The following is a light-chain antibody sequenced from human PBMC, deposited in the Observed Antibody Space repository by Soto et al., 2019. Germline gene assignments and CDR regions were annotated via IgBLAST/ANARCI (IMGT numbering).Light chain of an antibody. Sequence: EIVMTQSPATLSVSPGERATLSCRASQSVSSNLAWYQQKPGQAPRLLIYGASTRATDIPARFSGSGSGTEFTLTINSLQSEDFAVYYCQQRSGWPLFGQGTKLEIK. V-gene: IGKV3-15*01. CDR3: QQRSGWPL. CDR1: QSVSSN. J-gene: IGKJ2*01. CDR2: GAS.